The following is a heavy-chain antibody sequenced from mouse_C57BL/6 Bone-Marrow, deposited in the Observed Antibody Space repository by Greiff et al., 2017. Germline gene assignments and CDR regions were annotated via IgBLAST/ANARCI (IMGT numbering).Heavy chain of an antibody. Sequence: EVMLVASEGGLVQPGSSMKLSCTASGFTFSDYYMAWVRQVPEKGLEWVANINYDGSSTYYLDSLKSRFIISRDNAKNLLYLQMSSLKSEDTATYYCARDRDGYYVFDYWGQGTTLTVSS. J-gene: IGHJ2*01. V-gene: IGHV5-16*01. CDR3: ARDRDGYYVFDY. D-gene: IGHD2-3*01. CDR2: INYDGSST. CDR1: GFTFSDYY.